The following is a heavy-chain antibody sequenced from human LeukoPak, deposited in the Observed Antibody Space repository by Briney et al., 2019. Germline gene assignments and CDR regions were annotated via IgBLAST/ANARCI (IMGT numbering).Heavy chain of an antibody. J-gene: IGHJ4*02. CDR3: ARESGYSYGLAEFFDY. CDR1: GFTVTSNY. CDR2: IYGDGRI. Sequence: PGGSLRLSCAASGFTVTSNYMSWVRQAPGKGLEWVSVIYGDGRIHYADSVKGRFTISRDDSKNTLYLQMNSLRAEDTAVYYCARESGYSYGLAEFFDYWGQGTLVTVSS. D-gene: IGHD5-18*01. V-gene: IGHV3-53*01.